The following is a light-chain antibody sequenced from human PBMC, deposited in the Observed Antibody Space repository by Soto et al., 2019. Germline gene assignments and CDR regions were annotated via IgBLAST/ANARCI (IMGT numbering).Light chain of an antibody. CDR1: SSNIGAGYG. J-gene: IGLJ2*01. CDR2: GNS. V-gene: IGLV1-40*01. CDR3: QSYDSSLSVV. Sequence: QSVLTQPPSVSGAPGQRVTISCTGSSSNIGAGYGVHWYQQLPGTAPKLLIYGNSNRPSGVPDRFSGSKSGTSASLAITGLQAGDEADYYCQSYDSSLSVVFGGGTQLTVL.